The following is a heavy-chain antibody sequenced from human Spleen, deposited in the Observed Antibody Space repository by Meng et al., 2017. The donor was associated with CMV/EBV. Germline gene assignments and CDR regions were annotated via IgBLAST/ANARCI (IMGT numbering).Heavy chain of an antibody. D-gene: IGHD2-21*02. CDR1: GGSISSGGYS. V-gene: IGHV4-30-2*01. CDR2: IYHSGST. CDR3: ARVVTALWGYYFDY. J-gene: IGHJ4*02. Sequence: QLQLQESGSGLVKPSPTLSLTCAVSGGSISSGGYSWSWIRQPPGKGLEWIGYIYHSGSTYYNPSLKSRVTISVDRSKNQFSLKLSSVTAADTAVYYCARVVTALWGYYFDYWGQGTLVTVSS.